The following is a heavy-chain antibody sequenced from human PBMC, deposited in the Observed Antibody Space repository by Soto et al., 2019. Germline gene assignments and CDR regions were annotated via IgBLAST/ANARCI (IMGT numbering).Heavy chain of an antibody. CDR1: GFTVSSNY. V-gene: IGHV3-53*01. Sequence: EVQLVESGGGLIQPGGSLRLSCAASGFTVSSNYMSWVRQAPGKGLEWVSVLYSGGYTYYADSVKGRFTIYRDNSKDTLYLQMDSLRAEDTAIYYCARGGYFGLLNYCGQGTLVTVSS. CDR3: ARGGYFGLLNY. J-gene: IGHJ4*02. D-gene: IGHD3-9*01. CDR2: LYSGGYT.